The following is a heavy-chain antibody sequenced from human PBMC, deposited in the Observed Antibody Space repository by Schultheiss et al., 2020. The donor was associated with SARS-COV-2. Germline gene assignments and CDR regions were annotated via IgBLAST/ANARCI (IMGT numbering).Heavy chain of an antibody. D-gene: IGHD3-9*01. V-gene: IGHV3-21*05. J-gene: IGHJ3*02. Sequence: GGSLRLSCKGSGFTFSSYAMSWVRQAPGKGLEWVSYISSSSSYTNYADSVKGRFTISRDNSKNTLYLQMNSLRAEDTAVYYCARIILTGPFDAFDIWGQGTMVTVSS. CDR1: GFTFSSYA. CDR2: ISSSSSYT. CDR3: ARIILTGPFDAFDI.